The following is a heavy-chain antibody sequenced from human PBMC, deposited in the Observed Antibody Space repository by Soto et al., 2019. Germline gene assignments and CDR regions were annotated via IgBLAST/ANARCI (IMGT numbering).Heavy chain of an antibody. J-gene: IGHJ4*02. CDR3: ARPQYCSGRSCYGLYDS. CDR2: MNSNSGNT. V-gene: IGHV1-8*01. CDR1: GYTFTSYD. Sequence: QVLLVQSGAEVKKPGASVKVSCKASGYTFTSYDINWVRQATGQGLEWMGWMNSNSGNTGYAQKFQARVTMTRNTSVNPAYMELSRLRSEATAVYYCARPQYCSGRSCYGLYDSWGQGPLVTVSS. D-gene: IGHD2-15*01.